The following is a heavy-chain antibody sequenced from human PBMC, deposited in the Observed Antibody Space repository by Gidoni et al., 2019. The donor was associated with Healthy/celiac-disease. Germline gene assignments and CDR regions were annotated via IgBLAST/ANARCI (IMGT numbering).Heavy chain of an antibody. J-gene: IGHJ4*02. CDR1: GGSISSSSYY. CDR2: IYYSGST. V-gene: IGHV4-39*01. D-gene: IGHD5-18*01. Sequence: QLQLQESGPGLVKPSETLSLTCTVSGGSISSSSYYWGWLRQPPGKGLEWIGSIYYSGSTYYNPSLKSRVTISVDTSKNQFSLKLSSVTAADTAVYYCARPRGYSYGYIDYWGQGTLVTVSS. CDR3: ARPRGYSYGYIDY.